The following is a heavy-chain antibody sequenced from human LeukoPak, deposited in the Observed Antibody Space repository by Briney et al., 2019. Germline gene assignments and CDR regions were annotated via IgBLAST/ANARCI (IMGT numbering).Heavy chain of an antibody. V-gene: IGHV4-39*01. J-gene: IGHJ5*02. CDR3: ARRHSGYVNWFDP. D-gene: IGHD3-22*01. CDR2: IYYSGST. CDR1: GGSISSSSYY. Sequence: PSETLSLTCTVSGGSISSSSYYWGWIRQPPGKGLEGIGSIYYSGSTYYNPSLKSRFTISVDTSKNQFSLKLSSVTAADTAVYYCARRHSGYVNWFDPWGRGTLVTVSS.